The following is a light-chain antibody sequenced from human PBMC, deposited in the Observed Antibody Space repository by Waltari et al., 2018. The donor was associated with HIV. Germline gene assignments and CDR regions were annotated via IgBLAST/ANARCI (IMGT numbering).Light chain of an antibody. J-gene: IGLJ2*01. V-gene: IGLV1-44*01. CDR2: SNN. CDR1: TSNIGSNA. CDR3: AAWDDSLNGNVI. Sequence: QSVLTQPPSTSGTPGQRVTISCSGSTSNIGSNAVNWNQQLPGTAPKLVIYSNNQRPPGVPDRFTGSKSGTSASLAISGLQSEDEADYYCAAWDDSLNGNVIFGGGTKLTVL.